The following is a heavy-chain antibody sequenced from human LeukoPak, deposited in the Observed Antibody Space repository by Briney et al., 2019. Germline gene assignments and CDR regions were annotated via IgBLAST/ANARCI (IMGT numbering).Heavy chain of an antibody. Sequence: GGSLRLSCAASGFTFSSYSMNWVRQAPGKGLEWVSYISSSSNTIYYTDSVKGRFTISRDNSKNTLYLQMNSLRAEDTAVYYCAKGYYDSSGYYYRTYYYYYGMDVWGQGTTVTVSS. D-gene: IGHD3-22*01. V-gene: IGHV3-48*01. CDR1: GFTFSSYS. J-gene: IGHJ6*02. CDR2: ISSSSNTI. CDR3: AKGYYDSSGYYYRTYYYYYGMDV.